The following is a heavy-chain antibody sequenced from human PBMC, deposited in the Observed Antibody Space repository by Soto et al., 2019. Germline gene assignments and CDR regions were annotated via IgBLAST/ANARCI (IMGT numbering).Heavy chain of an antibody. J-gene: IGHJ3*01. V-gene: IGHV2-5*01. CDR1: GFSLSTSGVG. Sequence: SGPTLVNPTQTLTLTCSFSGFSLSTSGVGVEWIRQPPGKALEWLALVYSNDDKRYSPSVKVRISSNKDTAKIRVVLTMTNVHPVDTATYICGRRLDVGSNSFWGQGTMVTVSS. CDR3: GRRLDVGSNSF. CDR2: VYSNDDK. D-gene: IGHD2-2*01.